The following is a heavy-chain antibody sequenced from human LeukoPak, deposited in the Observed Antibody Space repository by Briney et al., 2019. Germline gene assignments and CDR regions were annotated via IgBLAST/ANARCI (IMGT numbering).Heavy chain of an antibody. V-gene: IGHV4-59*01. J-gene: IGHJ6*02. Sequence: SETLSLTCSVSGGSISSLYWSCIRQPPGKGLEWIGDIYDSGSTRYNTSLESRVTISVDTSKNQFSLKLSSVTAADTAVYYCAKGGSTNFYYGDVWGQGTTVTVSS. CDR1: GGSISSLY. D-gene: IGHD2/OR15-2a*01. CDR2: IYDSGST. CDR3: AKGGSTNFYYGDV.